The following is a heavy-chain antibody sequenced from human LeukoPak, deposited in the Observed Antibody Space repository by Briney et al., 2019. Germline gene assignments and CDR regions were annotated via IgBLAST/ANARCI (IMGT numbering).Heavy chain of an antibody. D-gene: IGHD2-15*01. Sequence: ASVKVSCKASGYTFTSYGIIWVRQAPGQGLEWMGWISAYNGNTNYAQKLQGRVTMTTDTSTSTAYMELRSLRSDDTAVYYCARWRGYCSGGSCPGFDYWGQGTLVTVSS. CDR3: ARWRGYCSGGSCPGFDY. CDR1: GYTFTSYG. J-gene: IGHJ4*02. V-gene: IGHV1-18*01. CDR2: ISAYNGNT.